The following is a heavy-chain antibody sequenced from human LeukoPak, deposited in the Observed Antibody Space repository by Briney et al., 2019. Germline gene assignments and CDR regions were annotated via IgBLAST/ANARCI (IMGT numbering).Heavy chain of an antibody. CDR1: GFSLSPRGVG. J-gene: IGHJ3*02. CDR3: AHSGTVTTPHDAFDI. D-gene: IGHD4-17*01. V-gene: IGHV2-5*01. Sequence: PTLVNPTQTLTLTCTFSGFSLSPRGVGVGWIRQPPGKALEWLALIYWNDDKRYSPSLKSRLTITKDTSKNQVVLTMTNMDPVDTATYYCAHSGTVTTPHDAFDIWGQGTMVTVSS. CDR2: IYWNDDK.